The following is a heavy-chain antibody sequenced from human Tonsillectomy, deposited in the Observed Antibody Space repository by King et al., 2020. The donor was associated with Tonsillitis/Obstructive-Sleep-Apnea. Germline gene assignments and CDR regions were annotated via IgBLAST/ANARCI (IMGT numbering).Heavy chain of an antibody. J-gene: IGHJ4*02. V-gene: IGHV5-51*01. CDR2: IQSDDPDT. CDR3: ARHKSGRTEFDY. CDR1: GYSFTSYW. D-gene: IGHD1-1*01. Sequence: VQLVESGVEAKKPGESLKISCKGSGYSFTSYWIGWVRQMPGEGLEWMGIIQSDDPDTRNRPSFQGQVTTPADKSISTAYLQWSSLKASDTAIYYCARHKSGRTEFDYWGQGTRVTVSS.